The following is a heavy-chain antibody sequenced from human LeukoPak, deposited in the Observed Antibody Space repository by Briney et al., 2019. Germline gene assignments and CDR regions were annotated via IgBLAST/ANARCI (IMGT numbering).Heavy chain of an antibody. J-gene: IGHJ4*02. CDR1: GGSISSGGYY. CDR3: ASARGELSSPLDY. V-gene: IGHV4-31*03. D-gene: IGHD3-16*02. Sequence: TQTLSLTCTVSGGSISSGGYYWGWIRQHPGKGLEWIGYIYYSGSTYYNPSLKSRVTISVDTSKNQFSLKLSSVTAADTAVYYCASARGELSSPLDYWGQGTLVTVSS. CDR2: IYYSGST.